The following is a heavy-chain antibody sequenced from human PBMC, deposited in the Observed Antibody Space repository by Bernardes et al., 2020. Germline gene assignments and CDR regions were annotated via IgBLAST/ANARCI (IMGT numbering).Heavy chain of an antibody. CDR3: ARDLITPGYYYYGMDV. CDR2: ISSSSSYI. V-gene: IGHV3-21*01. CDR1: GFTFSSYS. J-gene: IGHJ6*02. Sequence: GGSLRLSCAASGFTFSSYSMNWVRQAPGKGLEWVSSISSSSSYIYYADSVKGRFTISRDNAKNSLYLQMNSLRAEDTAVYYCARDLITPGYYYYGMDVWGQGTTVTVSS. D-gene: IGHD3-10*01.